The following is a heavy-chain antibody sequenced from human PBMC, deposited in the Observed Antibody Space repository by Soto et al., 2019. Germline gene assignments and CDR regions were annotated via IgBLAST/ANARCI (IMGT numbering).Heavy chain of an antibody. CDR1: GFSLSTSGVG. CDR3: AHTPDYTQQLFSTTYYYYGMDV. D-gene: IGHD6-13*01. CDR2: IYWDDDK. Sequence: QITLKESGPTLVKPTQTLTLTCTFSGFSLSTSGVGVGWIRQPPGKALEWLALIYWDDDKRYSPSLKSRLTIPKHTSKNHVVLTMTNMDPVATATYYCAHTPDYTQQLFSTTYYYYGMDVWGQGTTVTVSS. J-gene: IGHJ6*02. V-gene: IGHV2-5*02.